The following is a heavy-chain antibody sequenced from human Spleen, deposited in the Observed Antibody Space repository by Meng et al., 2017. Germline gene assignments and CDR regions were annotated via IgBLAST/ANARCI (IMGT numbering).Heavy chain of an antibody. Sequence: GESLKISCAASGFTFSNYPMHWVRQAPGKGLEWVTLIPYDGTNKYYADSVKGRFTISRDNSKNTLYLQMNSLRVEDTAVYYCARELAGVLFDYWGQGTTVTVSS. V-gene: IGHV3-30*04. D-gene: IGHD2-8*02. CDR1: GFTFSNYP. CDR3: ARELAGVLFDY. J-gene: IGHJ4*03. CDR2: IPYDGTNK.